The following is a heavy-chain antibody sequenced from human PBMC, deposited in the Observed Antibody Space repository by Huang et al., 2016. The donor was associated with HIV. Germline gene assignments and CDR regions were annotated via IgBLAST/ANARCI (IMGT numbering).Heavy chain of an antibody. J-gene: IGHJ4*02. D-gene: IGHD3-22*01. CDR3: ARARGFLYDSTGYYSRYYFDS. Sequence: QVQLVQSGAEVKKPGASVKVSCKASGFNFNNYDFNWVRQASGQGFEWMGWMNPKSGNTGYAQKFQGRVTSTRNTSITTAYMELRSLRSEDTAVYYCARARGFLYDSTGYYSRYYFDSWGQGTLVTISS. CDR2: MNPKSGNT. V-gene: IGHV1-8*03. CDR1: GFNFNNYD.